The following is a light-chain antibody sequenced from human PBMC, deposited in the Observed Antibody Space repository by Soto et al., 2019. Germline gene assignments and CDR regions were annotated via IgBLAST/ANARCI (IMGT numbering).Light chain of an antibody. Sequence: DIQMTQSPSSLSASVGDRVTITCQASQDISSYLNWYQQKPGKAPKLLINDASNLETGVPSRFSGSGSGTDFTFTISSLQPEDIATYYCQQYDNLPFTFGPGTKVDIK. V-gene: IGKV1-33*01. CDR1: QDISSY. CDR3: QQYDNLPFT. J-gene: IGKJ3*01. CDR2: DAS.